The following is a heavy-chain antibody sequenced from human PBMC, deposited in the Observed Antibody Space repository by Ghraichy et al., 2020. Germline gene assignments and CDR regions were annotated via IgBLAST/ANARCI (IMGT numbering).Heavy chain of an antibody. J-gene: IGHJ4*02. CDR2: MNPNSGNT. CDR1: GYTFASYD. V-gene: IGHV1-8*01. CDR3: ARETYYYDSSGTPIVSRVFDY. D-gene: IGHD3-22*01. Sequence: ASVKVSCKASGYTFASYDINWVRQATGQGLEWMGWMNPNSGNTGYAQKFQGRVTMTRNTSISTAYMELSSLRSEDTAVYYCARETYYYDSSGTPIVSRVFDYWGQGTLVTVSS.